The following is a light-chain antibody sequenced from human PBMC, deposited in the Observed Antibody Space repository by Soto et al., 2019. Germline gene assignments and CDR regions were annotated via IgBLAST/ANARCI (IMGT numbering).Light chain of an antibody. CDR3: ATWDASLNVWV. CDR2: NSD. J-gene: IGLJ3*02. CDR1: SSNIGSHV. V-gene: IGLV1-44*01. Sequence: QSVVTQTPSASGTPGQRVTISCSGTSSNIGSHVVNWYQQLPGTAPKLLIYNSDHRPSGVPSRFSGSKSGTSASLAISGLQSEDEANYYCATWDASLNVWVFGGGTQLTVL.